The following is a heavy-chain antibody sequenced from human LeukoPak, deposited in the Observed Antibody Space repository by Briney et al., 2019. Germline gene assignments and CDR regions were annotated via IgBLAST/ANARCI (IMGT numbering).Heavy chain of an antibody. CDR2: INAGNGNT. D-gene: IGHD1-26*01. CDR1: GYTFISYA. Sequence: ASVKVSCKASGYTFISYAMHWVRQAPGQRLEWMGWINAGNGNTKYSQEFQGRVTITRDTSASTAYMELSSLRSEDMAVYYCARSGIVGATLFLDLDYWGQGTLVTVSS. V-gene: IGHV1-3*03. CDR3: ARSGIVGATLFLDLDY. J-gene: IGHJ4*02.